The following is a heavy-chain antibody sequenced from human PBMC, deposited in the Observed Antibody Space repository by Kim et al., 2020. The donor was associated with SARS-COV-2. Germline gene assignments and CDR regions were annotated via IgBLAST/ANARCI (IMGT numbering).Heavy chain of an antibody. CDR1: GGSVTRRGYY. J-gene: IGHJ5*02. Sequence: TLSLNCTVSGGSVTRRGYYWSWIRQHPGQGLEWIGYIYESGTTYYNPSLKSRVTFSVDTSKNQFSLELSSVTVADTAVYYCAGALDSSGYYGDLDWFDPWGQGTLVTVSS. D-gene: IGHD3-22*01. CDR2: IYESGTT. V-gene: IGHV4-31*02. CDR3: AGALDSSGYYGDLDWFDP.